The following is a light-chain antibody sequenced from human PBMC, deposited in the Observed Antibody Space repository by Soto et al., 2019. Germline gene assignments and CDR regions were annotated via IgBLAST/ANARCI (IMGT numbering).Light chain of an antibody. CDR2: QDS. V-gene: IGLV3-1*01. Sequence: SYELTQPPSVSVSPGQTASITCSGDQLGDKYACWYQQKPGQSPVRVIYQDSKRPSGIPEGFSGSNSGNTATLTISGTQAMDEADYYCQAWDSSTGVFGTGTKLTVL. CDR1: QLGDKY. J-gene: IGLJ1*01. CDR3: QAWDSSTGV.